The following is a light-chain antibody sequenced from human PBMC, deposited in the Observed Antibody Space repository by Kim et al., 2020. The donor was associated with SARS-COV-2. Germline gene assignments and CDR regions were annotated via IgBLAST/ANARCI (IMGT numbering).Light chain of an antibody. CDR1: QSISNY. J-gene: IGKJ2*01. CDR2: AAS. CDR3: QQTYSILPYT. V-gene: IGKV1-39*01. Sequence: DIQMTQSPSSLSASVGDRVTITCRASQSISNYLNWYQQKPGKAPKLLIYAASSLQSGVPSRFSGSGSGTDFTLTISSLQPEDFATYYCQQTYSILPYTFGQGTKLEI.